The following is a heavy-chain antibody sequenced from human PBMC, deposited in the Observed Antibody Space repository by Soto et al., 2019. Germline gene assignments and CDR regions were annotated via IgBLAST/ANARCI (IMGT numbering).Heavy chain of an antibody. V-gene: IGHV4-30-2*01. Sequence: QLQLQESGSGLVKPSQTLSLTCAVSGGSISSGGYSWSWIRQPPGKGLEWIGYIYHSGSTYYNPSLKSRATISVDRSKNQFALKLSSVTAADTAVYYCARVRGDYYYYGMDVWGQGTTVTVSS. CDR3: ARVRGDYYYYGMDV. J-gene: IGHJ6*02. CDR2: IYHSGST. D-gene: IGHD3-10*01. CDR1: GGSISSGGYS.